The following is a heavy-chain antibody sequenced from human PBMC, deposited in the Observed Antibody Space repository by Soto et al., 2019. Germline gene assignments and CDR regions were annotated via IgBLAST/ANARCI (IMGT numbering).Heavy chain of an antibody. CDR2: IYFSGST. CDR1: GGSISSHY. J-gene: IGHJ4*02. D-gene: IGHD6-13*01. V-gene: IGHV4-59*11. Sequence: QVQLQESGPGLVKPSETLSLTCTVSGGSISSHYWSWIRQPPGQGLEWIGYIYFSGSTNYNPSLKSRVTISRDTSSQISLKLSSVTAADTAIYYCARRWGSSYLDYWGQGTLVTVSS. CDR3: ARRWGSSYLDY.